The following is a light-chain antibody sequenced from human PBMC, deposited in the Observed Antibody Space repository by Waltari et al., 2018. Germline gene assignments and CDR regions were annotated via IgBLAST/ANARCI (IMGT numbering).Light chain of an antibody. V-gene: IGKV3-15*01. CDR1: QRVASN. CDR2: GAS. J-gene: IGKJ2*01. CDR3: QQYNNWPPYT. Sequence: EIVMTQSPDTLSVSPGERATLPCRASQRVASNVAWSQQRPGPSPRLLIYGASTRAPGIPARFSGSGSGTQFTLTIASLQSEDFAVYYCQQYNNWPPYTFGQGTKLEIK.